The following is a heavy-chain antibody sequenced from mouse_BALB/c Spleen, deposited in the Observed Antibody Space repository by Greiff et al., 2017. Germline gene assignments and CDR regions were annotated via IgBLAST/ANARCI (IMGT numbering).Heavy chain of an antibody. V-gene: IGHV1S137*01. CDR2: ISTYYGDA. CDR1: GYTFTDYA. CDR3: ARGILYAMDY. J-gene: IGHJ4*01. Sequence: VQLQESGAELVRPGVSVKISCKGSGYTFTDYAMHWVKQSHAKSLEWIGVISTYYGDASYNQKFKGKATMTVDKSSSTAYMELARLTSEDSAIYYCARGILYAMDYWGQGTSVTVSS.